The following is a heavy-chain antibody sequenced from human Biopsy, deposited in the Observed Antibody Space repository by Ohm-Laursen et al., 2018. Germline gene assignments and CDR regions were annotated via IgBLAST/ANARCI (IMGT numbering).Heavy chain of an antibody. CDR3: ARLQGMQLQKNYFDY. Sequence: GSLRLSCAASGFTFSAYYMSWIRQAPGKRLEWVSYISNSGGTIFYADSVKGRFTVSRDNAKNSLYLHMSSLRADDTAVYYCARLQGMQLQKNYFDYWGLGTPVTVSS. D-gene: IGHD2-15*01. CDR2: ISNSGGTI. V-gene: IGHV3-11*01. CDR1: GFTFSAYY. J-gene: IGHJ4*02.